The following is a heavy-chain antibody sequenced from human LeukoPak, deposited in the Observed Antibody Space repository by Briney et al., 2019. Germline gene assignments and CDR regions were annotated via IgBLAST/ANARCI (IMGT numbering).Heavy chain of an antibody. V-gene: IGHV1-2*02. J-gene: IGHJ4*02. D-gene: IGHD3-16*02. CDR2: INPNSGGA. Sequence: ASVKVSCKASGYTFTGYYMHWVRQAPGQGLEWMGWINPNSGGANYAQKFQGRVTMTRDTSISTAYMELSRLRSDDTAVYYCARAQNMITFGGVIGGGYWGQGTLVTVSS. CDR3: ARAQNMITFGGVIGGGY. CDR1: GYTFTGYY.